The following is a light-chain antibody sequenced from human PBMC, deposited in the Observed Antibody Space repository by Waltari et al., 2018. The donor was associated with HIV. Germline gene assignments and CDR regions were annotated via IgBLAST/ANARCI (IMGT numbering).Light chain of an antibody. CDR1: QNVQKF. CDR3: QQRDVWPPT. J-gene: IGKJ4*01. V-gene: IGKV3-11*01. CDR2: DAS. Sequence: VLTQSPATLSLSAGEGATLSCKASQNVQKFVAWYQLKAGQVPRLLDHDASKRATGVPGRFSGSGSGTDFTLTSSGLESDDVAIYCCQQRDVWPPTFGGGTKVEIK.